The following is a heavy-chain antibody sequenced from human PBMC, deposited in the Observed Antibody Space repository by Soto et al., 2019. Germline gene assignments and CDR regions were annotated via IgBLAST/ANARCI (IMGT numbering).Heavy chain of an antibody. Sequence: QVQLVQSGAEVKKPGASVKVSCKASGYTFTSYGISWVRQAPGQGLEWMGWISAYNGNTNYAQKLQGRVTMTTDTSTRTAYMELRGLGSDDTAVYYCAGGWAAAGPFDYWGQGTLVTVSS. CDR1: GYTFTSYG. J-gene: IGHJ4*02. CDR3: AGGWAAAGPFDY. V-gene: IGHV1-18*01. D-gene: IGHD6-25*01. CDR2: ISAYNGNT.